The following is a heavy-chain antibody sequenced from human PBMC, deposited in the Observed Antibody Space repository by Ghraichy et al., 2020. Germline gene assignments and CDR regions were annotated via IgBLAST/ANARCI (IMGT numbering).Heavy chain of an antibody. CDR3: VSGRYCGGGSCSPRSSFIDD. CDR1: GGYIGGYY. Sequence: SETLSLTCAVSGGYIGGYYWSWIRQPPGKGLEWIGEIDYVGRTNYNYNPSLESRVTISFVMGNNEFSLTPSPVTAADTAVYYCVSGRYCGGGSCSPRSSFIDDWGQGSLVTVSS. D-gene: IGHD2-21*01. J-gene: IGHJ4*02. CDR2: IDYVGRT. V-gene: IGHV4-34*01.